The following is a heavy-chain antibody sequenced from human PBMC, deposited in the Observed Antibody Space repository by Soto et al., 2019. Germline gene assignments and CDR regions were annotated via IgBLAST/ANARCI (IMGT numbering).Heavy chain of an antibody. CDR3: ARGGPYYDILTGHNNWFDP. D-gene: IGHD3-9*01. CDR2: INHSGST. CDR1: GGSFSGYY. J-gene: IGHJ5*02. V-gene: IGHV4-34*01. Sequence: SETLSLTCAVYGGSFSGYYWSWIRQPPGKGLEWIGEINHSGSTNYNPSLKSRVTISVDTSKNQFSLKLSSVTAADTAVYYCARGGPYYDILTGHNNWFDPWGQGTLVTVSS.